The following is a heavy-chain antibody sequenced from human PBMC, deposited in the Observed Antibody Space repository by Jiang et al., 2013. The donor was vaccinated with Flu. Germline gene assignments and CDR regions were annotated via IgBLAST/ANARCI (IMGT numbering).Heavy chain of an antibody. CDR1: GGSISSSNYY. J-gene: IGHJ4*02. Sequence: GSGLVKPSETLSLTCIVSGGSISSSNYYWGWIRQPPGKGLEWIGSIYYSGSTYYSPSLKSRVTMSVDTSKNQFSVKLSSVTAADTAVYYCARFLYGDYRIDYWGQGTLVTVSS. D-gene: IGHD4-17*01. CDR2: IYYSGST. CDR3: ARFLYGDYRIDY. V-gene: IGHV4-39*01.